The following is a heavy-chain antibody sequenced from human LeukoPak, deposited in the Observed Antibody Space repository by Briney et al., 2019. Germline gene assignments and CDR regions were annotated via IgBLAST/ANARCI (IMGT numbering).Heavy chain of an antibody. J-gene: IGHJ6*02. D-gene: IGHD2-2*01. V-gene: IGHV3-74*01. CDR2: IKSDGITI. Sequence: PGRSLRLSCAASGFTFSNYMMHWVRQAPGKGLVWVSRIKSDGITITYADSVKGRFTISRDNSKNTLYLQMNSLRAEDTAVYYCAKGGPAAMSYYYYGMDVWGQGTTVTVSS. CDR1: GFTFSNYM. CDR3: AKGGPAAMSYYYYGMDV.